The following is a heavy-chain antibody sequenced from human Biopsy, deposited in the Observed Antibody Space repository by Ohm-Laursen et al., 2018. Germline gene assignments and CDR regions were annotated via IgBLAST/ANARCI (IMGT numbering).Heavy chain of an antibody. Sequence: GSSVKVSCKASGYTFTGYYLHWVRQAPGQGLEWMGWINPDNGGTIHAQKFQGRVTVTRDTSISTAYVEVTSLRSDDTAVYYCARAKLEPVYYYYGMDVWGQGTTVTVSS. CDR3: ARAKLEPVYYYYGMDV. CDR1: GYTFTGYY. CDR2: INPDNGGT. J-gene: IGHJ6*02. V-gene: IGHV1-2*02. D-gene: IGHD1-1*01.